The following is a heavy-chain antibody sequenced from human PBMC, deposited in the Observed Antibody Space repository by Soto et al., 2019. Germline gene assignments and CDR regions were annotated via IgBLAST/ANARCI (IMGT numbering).Heavy chain of an antibody. CDR3: ARDEYFDWLLSTGSLDY. V-gene: IGHV1-3*01. Sequence: ASVKVSCKASGYTFTSYAMHWVRQAPGQRLEWMGWINAGNGNTKYSQKFQGRVTITRDTSASTAYMELSSLRSEDTAVYYCARDEYFDWLLSTGSLDYWGQGTLVTVSS. CDR1: GYTFTSYA. J-gene: IGHJ4*02. CDR2: INAGNGNT. D-gene: IGHD3-9*01.